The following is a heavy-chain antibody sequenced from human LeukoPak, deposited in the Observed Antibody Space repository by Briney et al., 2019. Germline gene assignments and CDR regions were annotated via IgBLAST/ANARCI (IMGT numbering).Heavy chain of an antibody. V-gene: IGHV3-11*01. CDR2: ISSSGSTI. CDR3: ARDPGYCSSTSCYEIDY. J-gene: IGHJ4*02. D-gene: IGHD2-2*01. CDR1: GFTFSDYY. Sequence: ETGGSLRLSCAASGFTFSDYYMSWLRQAPGKGLEWVSYISSSGSTIYYADSVKGRFTISRDNAKNSLYLQMNSLRAEDTAVYYCARDPGYCSSTSCYEIDYWGQGTLVTVSS.